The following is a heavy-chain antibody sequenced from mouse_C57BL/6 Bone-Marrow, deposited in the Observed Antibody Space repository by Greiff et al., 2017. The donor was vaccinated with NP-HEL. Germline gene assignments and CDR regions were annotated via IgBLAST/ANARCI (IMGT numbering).Heavy chain of an antibody. J-gene: IGHJ2*01. CDR2: IDPETGGT. Sequence: ESGAELVRPGASVTLSCKASGYTFTDYEMHWVKQTPVHGLEWIGAIDPETGGTAYNQKFKGKAILTADKSSSTAYMELRSLTSEDSAVYYCTRPGTTVFDYWGQGTTLTVSS. CDR3: TRPGTTVFDY. D-gene: IGHD1-1*01. V-gene: IGHV1-15*01. CDR1: GYTFTDYE.